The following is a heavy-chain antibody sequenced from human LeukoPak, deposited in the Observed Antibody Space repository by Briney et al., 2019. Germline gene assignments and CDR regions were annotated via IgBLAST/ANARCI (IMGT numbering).Heavy chain of an antibody. J-gene: IGHJ4*02. Sequence: GGTLKGYCAASGFSFSSHNMNWVREAPGKGLHSVWPISGRGNYIFYADSVKGRFTISRDSAKNSLSLQMNSLRAEDTAVYYCAKDQGFDYYDSSGYYLDYWGQGTLVTVSS. V-gene: IGHV3-21*01. CDR2: ISGRGNYI. CDR1: GFSFSSHN. D-gene: IGHD3-22*01. CDR3: AKDQGFDYYDSSGYYLDY.